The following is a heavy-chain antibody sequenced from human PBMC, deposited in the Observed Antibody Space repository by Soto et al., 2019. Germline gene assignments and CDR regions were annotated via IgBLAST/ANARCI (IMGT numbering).Heavy chain of an antibody. J-gene: IGHJ4*02. CDR2: IIPIFGTA. CDR3: ARMGIAARLAYFDY. CDR1: GGTFSSYA. V-gene: IGHV1-69*06. D-gene: IGHD6-6*01. Sequence: GASVKVSCKASGGTFSSYAISWVRQAPGQGLEWMGGIIPIFGTANYAQKFQGRVTITADKSTSTAYMELSSLRSEDTAVYYCARMGIAARLAYFDYWGQGTLVTVSS.